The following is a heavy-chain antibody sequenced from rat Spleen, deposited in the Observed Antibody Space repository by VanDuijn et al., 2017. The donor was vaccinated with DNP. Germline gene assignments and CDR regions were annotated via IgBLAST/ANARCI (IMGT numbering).Heavy chain of an antibody. CDR1: GFTFSNYW. CDR2: VNTDGGNS. V-gene: IGHV5-58*01. J-gene: IGHJ2*01. CDR3: ANWYNIGTNGDY. D-gene: IGHD1-5*01. Sequence: EVQLVVTGGGLVQPGRSLKLSCVASGFTFSNYWMFWIRQAPGKGLEWVASVNTDGGNSYYPDSVKGRFTISRDNAENTVYLQMNSLRSEDTATYYCANWYNIGTNGDYWGQGVMVTVSS.